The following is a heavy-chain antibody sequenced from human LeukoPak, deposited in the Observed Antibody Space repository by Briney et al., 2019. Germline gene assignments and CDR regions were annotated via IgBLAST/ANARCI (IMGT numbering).Heavy chain of an antibody. CDR1: GFTFSYYW. Sequence: GGSLRLSCAASGFTFSYYWMSWVRQAPGKGLEWLANINQHGSEIYYVDSVKGRFTISRDNGKNSLYLQINSLRADDTAVYYCARDQGSIIVVRTTNSFFDLWRRGTLVTVSS. D-gene: IGHD3-22*01. J-gene: IGHJ2*01. V-gene: IGHV3-7*01. CDR2: INQHGSEI. CDR3: ARDQGSIIVVRTTNSFFDL.